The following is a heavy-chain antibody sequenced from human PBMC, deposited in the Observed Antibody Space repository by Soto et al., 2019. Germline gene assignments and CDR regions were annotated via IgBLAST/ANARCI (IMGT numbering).Heavy chain of an antibody. V-gene: IGHV4-34*01. CDR2: INHSGST. CDR3: VSSSWYAGFDY. CDR1: GGSFSGYY. Sequence: QVQLQQWGAGLLKPSETLSLTCAVYGGSFSGYYWSWIRQPPGKGLEWIGEINHSGSTNYNPSLKSRVTISVHTSKNQFSLKLSSVTAAVTAVYYCVSSSWYAGFDYWGQGTLVNVSS. J-gene: IGHJ4*02. D-gene: IGHD6-13*01.